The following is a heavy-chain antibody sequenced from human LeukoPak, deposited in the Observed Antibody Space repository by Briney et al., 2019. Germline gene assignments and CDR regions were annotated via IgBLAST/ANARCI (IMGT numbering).Heavy chain of an antibody. CDR2: IYHTGST. Sequence: PSETLSLTCDVSGYYISSGYYWGWIRQPPGKGLEWIGSIYHTGSTYYNPSLKSRVSISVDTSKNQFSLKLSSVTAADTAVYYCARGVLNWGQGTLVTVSS. J-gene: IGHJ4*02. D-gene: IGHD3-10*01. V-gene: IGHV4-38-2*01. CDR3: ARGVLN. CDR1: GYYISSGYY.